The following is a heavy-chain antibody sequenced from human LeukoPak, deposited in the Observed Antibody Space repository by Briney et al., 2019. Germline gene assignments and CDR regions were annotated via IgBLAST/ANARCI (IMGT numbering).Heavy chain of an antibody. D-gene: IGHD3-3*01. CDR2: INPNSGGT. J-gene: IGHJ6*03. CDR1: GYTFTGYY. Sequence: ASVKVSCKASGYTFTGYYMHWVRQAPGQGLEWMGWINPNSGGTNYAQKFQGRVTMTRDTSISTAYMELSRLRSDDTAVYYCARGGFVELRHYYYYMDVWAKGPRSPSP. V-gene: IGHV1-2*02. CDR3: ARGGFVELRHYYYYMDV.